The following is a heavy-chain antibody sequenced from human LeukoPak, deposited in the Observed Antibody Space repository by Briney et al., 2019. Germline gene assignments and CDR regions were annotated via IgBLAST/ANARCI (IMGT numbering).Heavy chain of an antibody. CDR1: GFTFSSYA. CDR2: IGGSGGST. D-gene: IGHD2-21*02. CDR3: ARVSSVVVTARSSLDS. Sequence: PGGSLRLSCAASGFTFSSYAMNWVRQAPGKGLEWVSLIGGSGGSTYYADSVKGRFTISRDNSKNTLYLQMNSLRAEDTAVYYCARVSSVVVTARSSLDSWGQGTLVTVSS. J-gene: IGHJ4*02. V-gene: IGHV3-23*01.